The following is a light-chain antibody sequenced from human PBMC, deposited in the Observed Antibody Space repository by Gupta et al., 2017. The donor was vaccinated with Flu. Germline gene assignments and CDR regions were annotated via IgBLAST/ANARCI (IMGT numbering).Light chain of an antibody. CDR3: QVWDIESDHWV. CDR2: DDT. Sequence: SYVLTQPPSVSVAPGQTARITCGGNNIGTKSVFWYQQKPGQAPLLVVYDDTERPSGIPERFSGSNSGNTATLTISRVEAGDEADYYCQVWDIESDHWVFGGGTKLTVL. CDR1: NIGTKS. J-gene: IGLJ3*02. V-gene: IGLV3-21*02.